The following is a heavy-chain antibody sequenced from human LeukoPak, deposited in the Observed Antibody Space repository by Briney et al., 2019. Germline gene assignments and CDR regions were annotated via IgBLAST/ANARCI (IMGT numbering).Heavy chain of an antibody. CDR2: IYYSGST. CDR3: ARSQAGYYGSGKYYYYYMDV. D-gene: IGHD3-10*01. Sequence: SETLSLTCTVSGGSISSSSYYWRWIRQPPGKGLEWIGSIYYSGSTYYNPSLKSRVTISVDMSKNQFSLKLSSVTAADTAVYYCARSQAGYYGSGKYYYYYMDVWGKGTTVTVSS. V-gene: IGHV4-39*07. CDR1: GGSISSSSYY. J-gene: IGHJ6*03.